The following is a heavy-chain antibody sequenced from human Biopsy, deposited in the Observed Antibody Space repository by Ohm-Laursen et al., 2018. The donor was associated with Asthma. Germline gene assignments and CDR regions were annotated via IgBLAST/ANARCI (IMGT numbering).Heavy chain of an antibody. Sequence: TLSLTCTVSGASIKTDDHYWSWLRQPPGKGLEWFGFIHYSGSTSYNPSLKGGVTISVDTSRNQFSLKLSSVTAADTAVYYCARASVAASSNWFDTWGQGTLVTVPS. D-gene: IGHD6-19*01. CDR3: ARASVAASSNWFDT. CDR1: GASIKTDDHY. CDR2: IHYSGST. V-gene: IGHV4-30-4*01. J-gene: IGHJ5*02.